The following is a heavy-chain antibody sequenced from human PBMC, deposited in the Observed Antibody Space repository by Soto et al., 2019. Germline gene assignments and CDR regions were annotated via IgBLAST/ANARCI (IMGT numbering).Heavy chain of an antibody. D-gene: IGHD1-1*01. J-gene: IGHJ4*02. CDR3: ARGRYGDY. CDR2: ISDHNGNT. V-gene: IGHV1-18*01. CDR1: GYAFTTYG. Sequence: QVHLVQSGAEVKKPGASVKVSCQGSGYAFTTYGITWLRQAPGQGLAWRGWISDHNGNTNYAQKLQGRVTVPRDTSRSTAYMELRSLRYDDTAVYSCARGRYGDYWGQGALVTVSS.